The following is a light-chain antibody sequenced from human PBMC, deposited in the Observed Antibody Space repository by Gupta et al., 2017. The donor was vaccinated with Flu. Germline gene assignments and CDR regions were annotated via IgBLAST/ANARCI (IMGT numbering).Light chain of an antibody. CDR3: MQGNHWPIT. V-gene: IGKV2-30*01. CDR1: QIRGYSDGNTY. Sequence: VPLGQPASISCRSSQIRGYSDGNTYLSWFQQRPGQSPRRLIYKGSNRDSGAPDRFSGSGSGTDFTLRISRVEAEDVGVYYCMQGNHWPITFGQGTKMEIK. J-gene: IGKJ2*01. CDR2: KGS.